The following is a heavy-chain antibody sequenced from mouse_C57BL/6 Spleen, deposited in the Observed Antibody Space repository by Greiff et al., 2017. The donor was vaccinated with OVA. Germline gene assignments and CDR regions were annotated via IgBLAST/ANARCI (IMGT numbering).Heavy chain of an antibody. D-gene: IGHD1-1*01. V-gene: IGHV1-53*01. J-gene: IGHJ1*03. Sequence: VQLQQSGTELVKPGASVKLSCKASGYTFTSYWMHWVKQRPGQGLEWIGNINPSNGGTNYNEKFKSKATLTVDKSSSTAYMQLSSLTSEDSAVYYCARWDYGSSYWYFDVWGTGTTVTVSS. CDR1: GYTFTSYW. CDR3: ARWDYGSSYWYFDV. CDR2: INPSNGGT.